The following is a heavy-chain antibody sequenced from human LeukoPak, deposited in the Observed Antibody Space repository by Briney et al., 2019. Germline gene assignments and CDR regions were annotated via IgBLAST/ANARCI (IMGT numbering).Heavy chain of an antibody. J-gene: IGHJ4*02. CDR2: ISSDGRIQ. V-gene: IGHV3-30*04. CDR3: DPHDSASQF. Sequence: PGRSLRLSCAASGFTFSIYAMRWVRQAPGKGLEWVASISSDGRIQYYAYSVKGRFTISRDNSKNTLFLQMNGLRDEDTAVYYCDPHDSASQFWGQGTLVTVSS. CDR1: GFTFSIYA. D-gene: IGHD6-6*01.